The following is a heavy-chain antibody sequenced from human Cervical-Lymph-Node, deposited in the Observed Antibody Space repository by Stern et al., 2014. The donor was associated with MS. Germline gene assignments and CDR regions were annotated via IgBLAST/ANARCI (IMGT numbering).Heavy chain of an antibody. V-gene: IGHV1-24*01. CDR2: FDPEDGET. CDR3: ATDCDDFRSGYSAPTKGYGLDV. CDR1: GYTLSELS. D-gene: IGHD3-3*01. J-gene: IGHJ6*02. Sequence: QVQLVQSGAEVKKPGASVKVSCKVSGYTLSELSMHWVRQAPGKGLEWMGGFDPEDGETIYPQRVQGRVSMTEDTSTDTAYMELRSLTFEDTAVYYCATDCDDFRSGYSAPTKGYGLDVWGQGTTVTV.